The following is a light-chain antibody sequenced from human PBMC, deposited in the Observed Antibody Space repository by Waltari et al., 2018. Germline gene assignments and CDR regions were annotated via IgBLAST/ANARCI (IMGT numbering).Light chain of an antibody. CDR1: QSLLHIDGNTY. CDR2: KVC. V-gene: IGKV2-30*02. J-gene: IGKJ1*01. CDR3: MEGSHWPWT. Sequence: DVEMTQSPLSLPVTLGQPASIPCRSSQSLLHIDGNTYLNWFKQRPGQSTRRLIYKVCNRDSGVPDRYSGSGSGTDFTLKISRVEAEDVAVYYCMEGSHWPWTFGQGTKVEIK.